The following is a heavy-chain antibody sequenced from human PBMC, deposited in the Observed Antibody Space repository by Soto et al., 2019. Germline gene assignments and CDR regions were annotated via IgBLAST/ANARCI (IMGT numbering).Heavy chain of an antibody. CDR2: VKSKTDGGTT. CDR1: GFTFSNAG. D-gene: IGHD3-22*01. CDR3: TTDSYITSIIVRFDY. V-gene: IGHV3-15*07. Sequence: EVHLVESGGGLVKPGGSLRLSCAASGFTFSNAGINWVRQTPGKGLEWVGRVKSKTDGGTTDFAAPVKGRFAISRDDSKNMVYLEMNSLKTEDTAIYYCTTDSYITSIIVRFDYWGHGTLVTVSS. J-gene: IGHJ4*01.